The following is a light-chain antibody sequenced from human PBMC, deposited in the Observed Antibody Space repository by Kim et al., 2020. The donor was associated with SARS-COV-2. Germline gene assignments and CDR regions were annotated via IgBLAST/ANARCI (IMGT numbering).Light chain of an antibody. CDR3: QQSYSTLYT. J-gene: IGKJ2*01. CDR1: ESNSTY. V-gene: IGKV1-39*01. Sequence: ASVGDILTITCRASESNSTYLKWYQQKPGTAPMLLIDAASILQSGVSSRFSGSGSGTDFTLTISSLQPGDFATYCCQQSYSTLYTFGQGTNLEI. CDR2: AAS.